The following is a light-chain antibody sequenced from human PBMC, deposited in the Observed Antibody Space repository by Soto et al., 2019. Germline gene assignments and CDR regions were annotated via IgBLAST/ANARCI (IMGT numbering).Light chain of an antibody. J-gene: IGKJ1*01. CDR2: AAS. CDR3: HQSYSTLWT. Sequence: DIQMTQSPSSLSASVGERVTITCRASQSISSYLNWYQQKPGKAPKLLIYAASSLQSGVPSRFSGSGSVTDFTLTISSLQPEDFATYYCHQSYSTLWTFGQGTKVEIK. V-gene: IGKV1-39*01. CDR1: QSISSY.